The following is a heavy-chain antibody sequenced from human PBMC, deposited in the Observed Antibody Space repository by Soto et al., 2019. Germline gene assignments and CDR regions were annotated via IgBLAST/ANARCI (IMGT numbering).Heavy chain of an antibody. V-gene: IGHV1-18*01. CDR1: GYTFTSYG. CDR3: ARGRDGYHY. D-gene: IGHD2-21*01. J-gene: IGHJ4*02. CDR2: ISAYNGNT. Sequence: QVQLVQSGAEVKKPGASVKVSCKASGYTFTSYGISWVRQAPGPGLEWVGWISAYNGNTNYAQKFQGKVTMTTETFTSAAYMELRSLRSDDTAVYYGARGRDGYHYWGQGTLVTVSS.